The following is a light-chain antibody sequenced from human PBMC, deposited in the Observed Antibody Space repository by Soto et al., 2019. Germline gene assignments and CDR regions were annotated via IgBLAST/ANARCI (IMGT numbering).Light chain of an antibody. J-gene: IGKJ3*01. V-gene: IGKV3-15*01. CDR3: QQYDKWPLT. CDR2: GAS. CDR1: QSVSGN. Sequence: IVMTQSPATLSVSPGERATISCRASQSVSGNLAWYQQKPGQAPRLLIYGASNGATGISARFSGSGSGTEFTLTLSSRQSEDFAVYFCQQYDKWPLTVGPGTKVDIQ.